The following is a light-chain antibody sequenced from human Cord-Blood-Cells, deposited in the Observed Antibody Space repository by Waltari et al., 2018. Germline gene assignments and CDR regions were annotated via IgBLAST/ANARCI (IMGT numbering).Light chain of an antibody. CDR1: AWPKQN. Sequence: SDELTQPPAVSVSAGQTARLTCSGDAWPKQNAYWYQQKPGQAPVLVIYKDSERPSGIPERFSGSSSGTTVTLTISGVQAEDEADYYCQSADSSGTYVVFGGGTKLTVL. CDR3: QSADSSGTYVV. J-gene: IGLJ2*01. CDR2: KDS. V-gene: IGLV3-25*03.